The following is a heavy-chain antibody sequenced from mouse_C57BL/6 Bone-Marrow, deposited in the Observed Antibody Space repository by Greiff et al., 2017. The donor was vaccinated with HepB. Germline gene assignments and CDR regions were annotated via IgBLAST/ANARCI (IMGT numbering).Heavy chain of an antibody. CDR2: IHPNSGST. CDR3: GRPYYYGSRSFDY. V-gene: IGHV1-64*01. Sequence: VQLQQSGAELVKPGASVKLSCKASGYTFTSYWMHWVKQRPGQGLEWIGMIHPNSGSTNYNEKFKSKATLTVDKSSSTAYMQLSSLPSEDSAVYYCGRPYYYGSRSFDYWGQGTILTVSS. CDR1: GYTFTSYW. J-gene: IGHJ2*01. D-gene: IGHD1-1*01.